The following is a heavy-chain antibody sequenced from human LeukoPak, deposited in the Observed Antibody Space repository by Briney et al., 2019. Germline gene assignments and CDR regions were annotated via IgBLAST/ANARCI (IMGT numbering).Heavy chain of an antibody. CDR3: ARAPGYCSGGSCHIFDY. Sequence: ASVKVSCKASGYTFTSYSISWVRQAPGQGLEWMGWISAYNGNTNYAQKLQGRVTMTTDTSTSTAYMELRSLRSDDTAVYYCARAPGYCSGGSCHIFDYWGQGTLVTVSS. CDR2: ISAYNGNT. V-gene: IGHV1-18*01. D-gene: IGHD2-15*01. CDR1: GYTFTSYS. J-gene: IGHJ4*02.